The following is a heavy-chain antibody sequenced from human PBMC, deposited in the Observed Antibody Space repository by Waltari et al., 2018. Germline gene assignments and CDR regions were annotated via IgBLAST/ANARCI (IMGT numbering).Heavy chain of an antibody. CDR3: ARYGSSGYVWGSYRPT. CDR1: GFTVSSNY. V-gene: IGHV3-53*01. Sequence: EVQLVESGGGLIQPGGSLRLSCAASGFTVSSNYMSWVRQAPGKGLEWVSVIYSGGITYYADSVKGRFTISRDNSKNTLYLQMNSLRAEDTAVYYCARYGSSGYVWGSYRPTWGQGTLVTVSS. D-gene: IGHD3-16*02. J-gene: IGHJ5*02. CDR2: IYSGGIT.